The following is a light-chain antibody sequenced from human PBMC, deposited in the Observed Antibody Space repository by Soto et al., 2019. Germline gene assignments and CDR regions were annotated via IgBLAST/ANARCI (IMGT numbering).Light chain of an antibody. CDR1: SSDVGGYDY. J-gene: IGLJ1*01. CDR2: EVT. CDR3: ASYTNSITYV. Sequence: QSVLTQPASVSGSPGQSITISCTGTSSDVGGYDYVSWYQQHPGTAPRLIIFEVTNRPSGVSNRFSGSKSGNTASLTISGLQAEDEADYYCASYTNSITYVFGSGTKVTVL. V-gene: IGLV2-14*01.